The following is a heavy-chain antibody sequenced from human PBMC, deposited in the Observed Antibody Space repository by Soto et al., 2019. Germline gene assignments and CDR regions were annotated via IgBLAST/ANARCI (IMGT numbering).Heavy chain of an antibody. D-gene: IGHD3-3*01. Sequence: GGSLRLSCAASGFTFSSYWMHWVRQAPGEGLVWVSRINSDGSSTSYADSVKGRFTISRDNAKNTLYLQMNSLRAEDTAVYYCAREFRYYDFWSGSRTYYYGMDVWGQGTTVTVSS. J-gene: IGHJ6*02. CDR3: AREFRYYDFWSGSRTYYYGMDV. CDR1: GFTFSSYW. CDR2: INSDGSST. V-gene: IGHV3-74*01.